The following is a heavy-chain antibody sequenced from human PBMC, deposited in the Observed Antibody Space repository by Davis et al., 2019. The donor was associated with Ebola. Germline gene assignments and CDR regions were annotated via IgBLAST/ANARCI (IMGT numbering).Heavy chain of an antibody. CDR3: ARHFNKMVLRLDY. CDR2: IYYSGST. D-gene: IGHD4/OR15-4a*01. CDR1: GGSISSSSYY. Sequence: SETLSLTCTVSGGSISSSSYYWGWIRQPPGKGLEWIGSIYYSGSTYYNPSLKRRVTISVDTSKNQFSLKLSSVTAADTAVYYCARHFNKMVLRLDYWGQGTLVTVSS. V-gene: IGHV4-39*01. J-gene: IGHJ4*02.